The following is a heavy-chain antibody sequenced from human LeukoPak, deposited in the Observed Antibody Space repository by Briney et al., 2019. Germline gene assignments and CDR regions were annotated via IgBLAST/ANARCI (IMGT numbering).Heavy chain of an antibody. J-gene: IGHJ4*02. Sequence: SVKVSCKASGGTFTSYAISWVRQAPGQGLEWMGRIIPIFGTANYAQKFQGRVTITTDESTSTAYMELSSLRSEDTAVYYCASALYGGNSIDYWGQGTLVTVSS. V-gene: IGHV1-69*05. CDR1: GGTFTSYA. CDR3: ASALYGGNSIDY. CDR2: IIPIFGTA. D-gene: IGHD4-23*01.